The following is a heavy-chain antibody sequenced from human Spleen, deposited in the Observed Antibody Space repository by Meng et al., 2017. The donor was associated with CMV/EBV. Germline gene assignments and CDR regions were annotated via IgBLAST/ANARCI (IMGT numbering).Heavy chain of an antibody. CDR1: GFTFSSYS. Sequence: EVALVYAGGGLAKPGGSRRLSCAASGFTFSSYSMNWVRQAPGKGLEWVSSISSSSSYIYYADSVKGRFTISRDNAKNSLYLQMNSLRAKDTAVYYCARFDLHGSSGLDYWGQGTLVTVSS. J-gene: IGHJ4*02. V-gene: IGHV3-21*01. CDR3: ARFDLHGSSGLDY. CDR2: ISSSSSYI. D-gene: IGHD3-22*01.